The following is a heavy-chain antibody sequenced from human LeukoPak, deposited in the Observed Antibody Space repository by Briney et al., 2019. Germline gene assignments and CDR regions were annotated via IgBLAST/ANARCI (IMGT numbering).Heavy chain of an antibody. CDR3: ARVFDYSSGYYYYYYGMDV. Sequence: ASVKVSCKASGYTFTSYDINWVRQATGQGLEWMGWMNPNSGNTGYAQKFQGRVTMTRNTSISTAYMELSSLRSEDTAVYYCARVFDYSSGYYYYYYGMDVWGQGTTVTVSS. CDR1: GYTFTSYD. CDR2: MNPNSGNT. D-gene: IGHD3-22*01. J-gene: IGHJ6*02. V-gene: IGHV1-8*01.